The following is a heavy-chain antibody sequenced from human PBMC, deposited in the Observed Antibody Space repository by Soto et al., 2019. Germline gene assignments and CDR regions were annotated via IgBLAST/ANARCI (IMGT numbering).Heavy chain of an antibody. D-gene: IGHD1-1*01. CDR2: IYYSGST. Sequence: SETLSLTCTVSGGSISSSSYYWGWIRQPPGKGLEWIGSIYYSGSTYYNPSLKSRVTISVDTSKNQFSLKLSSVTAADTAVYYCARHGHWNHPLWFDPWGQGTLVTVSS. CDR1: GGSISSSSYY. CDR3: ARHGHWNHPLWFDP. V-gene: IGHV4-39*01. J-gene: IGHJ5*02.